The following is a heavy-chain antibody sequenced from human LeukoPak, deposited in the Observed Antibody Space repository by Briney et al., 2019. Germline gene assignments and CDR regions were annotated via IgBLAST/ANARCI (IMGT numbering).Heavy chain of an antibody. Sequence: SVKVSCKASGGTFSSYAISWVRQAPAQGLEWMGGIIPIFGTANYAQKFQGRVTITADESTSTAYMELSSLRSEDTAVYYCARVGLKMATLPFDYWGQGTLVTVSS. V-gene: IGHV1-69*01. CDR1: GGTFSSYA. CDR2: IIPIFGTA. CDR3: ARVGLKMATLPFDY. D-gene: IGHD5-24*01. J-gene: IGHJ4*02.